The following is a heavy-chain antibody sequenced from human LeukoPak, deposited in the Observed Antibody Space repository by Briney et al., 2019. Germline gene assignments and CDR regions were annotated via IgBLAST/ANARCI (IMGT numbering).Heavy chain of an antibody. J-gene: IGHJ4*02. CDR1: GGSFSDFY. D-gene: IGHD3-3*01. CDR3: ARLYYDFWSGFDY. Sequence: PSETLSLTCAVYGGSFSDFYWSWLRQPPGKGLEWIGEINHIGSGNHNPSLKSRVTISVDTSKNQFSLKLSSVTAADTAVYYCARLYYDFWSGFDYWGQGTLVTVSS. CDR2: INHIGSG. V-gene: IGHV4-34*01.